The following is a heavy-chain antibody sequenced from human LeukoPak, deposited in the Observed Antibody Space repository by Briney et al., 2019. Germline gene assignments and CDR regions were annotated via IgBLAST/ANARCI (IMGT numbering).Heavy chain of an antibody. J-gene: IGHJ6*03. V-gene: IGHV1-46*01. CDR1: GYTFTSYY. Sequence: GASVKVSCKASGYTFTSYYMHWVRQAPGQGLEWMGIINHSGGSTSYAQKFQGRVTMTRDMSTSTVYMELSSLRSEDTAVYYCATRAADIPTRPAYYYYYMDVWGKGTTVTVSS. CDR3: ATRAADIPTRPAYYYYYMDV. D-gene: IGHD6-6*01. CDR2: INHSGGST.